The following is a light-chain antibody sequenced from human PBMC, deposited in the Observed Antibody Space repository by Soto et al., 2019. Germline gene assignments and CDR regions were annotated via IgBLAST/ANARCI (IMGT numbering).Light chain of an antibody. CDR1: QSLFFNFSNKTF. V-gene: IGKV4-1*01. Sequence: IVMTQSPDSLAVSLGERATISCKSSQSLFFNFSNKTFLAWYQQKPGQPPKLLIYWASTRESGVPDRFSGSTCGTDFSMSIRRLQAEGVRLYCGQEDRSTARYTFAPEKKLE. CDR3: QEDRSTARYT. CDR2: WAS. J-gene: IGKJ2*01.